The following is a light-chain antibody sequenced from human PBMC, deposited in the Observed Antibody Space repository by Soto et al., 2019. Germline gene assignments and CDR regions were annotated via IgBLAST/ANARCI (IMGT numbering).Light chain of an antibody. CDR1: QSIRNY. CDR2: DAS. V-gene: IGKV1-5*01. J-gene: IGKJ1*01. Sequence: DIQMTQSPSTLSASVGDRVTITCRASQSIRNYLAWYQQKPGKAPDLLIYDASSLENEVPSRFSGSGFGTEFTLTISSLQPDDSATYYCQQYGLQGTFGQGTKV. CDR3: QQYGLQGT.